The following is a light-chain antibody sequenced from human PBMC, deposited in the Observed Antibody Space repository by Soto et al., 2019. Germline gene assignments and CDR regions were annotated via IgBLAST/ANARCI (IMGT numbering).Light chain of an antibody. CDR1: QSVSSSY. J-gene: IGKJ4*01. Sequence: EIVMTQSPATLSVSPGERATLSCRASQSVSSSYLAWYQQRPRQAPRLLIYATSSRASDVPARFSGSGSGTEFTLTIASLQSEDFAIYYCQQYNHWPRMLSFGGGTKVDIK. V-gene: IGKV3-15*01. CDR3: QQYNHWPRMLS. CDR2: ATS.